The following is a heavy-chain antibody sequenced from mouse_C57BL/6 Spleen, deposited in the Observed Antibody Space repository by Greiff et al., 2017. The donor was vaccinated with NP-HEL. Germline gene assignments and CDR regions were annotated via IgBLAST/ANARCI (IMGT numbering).Heavy chain of an antibody. CDR2: IDPSDSET. J-gene: IGHJ2*01. V-gene: IGHV1-52*01. Sequence: VQLQQSGAELVRPGSSVKLSCKASGYTFTSYWMHWVKQRPIQGLEWIGNIDPSDSETHYNQKFKDKATLTVDKSSSTAYMQLSSLTSEDSAVYYCARLDYYGSPYWGQGTTLTVSS. CDR3: ARLDYYGSPY. CDR1: GYTFTSYW. D-gene: IGHD1-1*01.